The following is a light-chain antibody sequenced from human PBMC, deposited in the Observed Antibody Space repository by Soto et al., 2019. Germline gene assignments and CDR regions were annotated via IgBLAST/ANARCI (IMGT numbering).Light chain of an antibody. CDR3: QSYDSSLSGYV. CDR2: GNS. CDR1: SSNIGAGYD. J-gene: IGLJ1*01. V-gene: IGLV1-40*01. Sequence: QSVLAQPPSVSGAPGQRVTISCTGSSSNIGAGYDVHWYQQLPGTAPKVLIYGNSNRPSGVPDRFSGSKSGTSASLAITGLQAEDEAHYYCQSYDSSLSGYVFGTGTKVTVL.